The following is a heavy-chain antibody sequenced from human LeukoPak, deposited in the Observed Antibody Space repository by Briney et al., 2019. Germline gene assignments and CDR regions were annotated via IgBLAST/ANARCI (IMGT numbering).Heavy chain of an antibody. V-gene: IGHV5-51*01. D-gene: IGHD2-15*01. J-gene: IGHJ5*02. CDR2: IYPGDSDT. CDR3: ARRGYCSGGSCYGQFDP. CDR1: GYSFTSYW. Sequence: GESLKISCKGSGYSFTSYWIGWVRQMPGKGLEWMGIIYPGDSDTRYSPSFQGQVTISADKSISTAYLQWSSLRASDTAMYYCARRGYCSGGSCYGQFDPWGQGTLVTVSS.